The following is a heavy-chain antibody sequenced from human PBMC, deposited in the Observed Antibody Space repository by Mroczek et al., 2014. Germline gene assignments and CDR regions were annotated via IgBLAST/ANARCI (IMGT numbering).Heavy chain of an antibody. CDR3: ARAGYDFWSGYGFDY. D-gene: IGHD3-3*01. Sequence: QVQLQESGPGLVKPSETLSLTCTVSGGSISSYYWSWIRQPPGKGLEWIGYIYYSGSTNYNPSLKSRVTISVDTSKNQFSLKLSSVTAADTAVYYCARAGYDFWSGYGFDYWGQGTLVTVSS. J-gene: IGHJ4*02. CDR1: GGSISSYY. CDR2: IYYSGST. V-gene: IGHV4-59*01.